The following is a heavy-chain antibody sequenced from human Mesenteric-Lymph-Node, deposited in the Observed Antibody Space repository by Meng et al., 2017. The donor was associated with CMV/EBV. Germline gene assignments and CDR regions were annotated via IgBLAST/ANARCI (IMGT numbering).Heavy chain of an antibody. D-gene: IGHD6-19*01. J-gene: IGHJ3*02. CDR2: IYYSGST. CDR1: GGSISSSSYY. Sequence: SETLSLTCTVSGGSISSSSYYWAWIRQPPGKGLEWIGYIYYSGSTNYNPSLKSRVTISVDTSKNQFSLKLSSVTAADTAVYYCARTIAVAGNDAFDIWGQGTMVTVSS. CDR3: ARTIAVAGNDAFDI. V-gene: IGHV4-61*05.